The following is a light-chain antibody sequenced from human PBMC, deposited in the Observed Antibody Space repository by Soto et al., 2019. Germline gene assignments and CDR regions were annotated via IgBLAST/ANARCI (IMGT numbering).Light chain of an antibody. CDR1: QSVSSS. CDR2: SAS. J-gene: IGKJ1*01. CDR3: QLYNNWWT. V-gene: IGKV3-15*01. Sequence: EIVMTQSPATLSVSPGERATLSCRASQSVSSSLAWYQQKPGQAPRLLIYSASTRATGIPARFSGSGSGTEFTLTISSLQSEDFAVYYCQLYNNWWTFGQGTKVEIK.